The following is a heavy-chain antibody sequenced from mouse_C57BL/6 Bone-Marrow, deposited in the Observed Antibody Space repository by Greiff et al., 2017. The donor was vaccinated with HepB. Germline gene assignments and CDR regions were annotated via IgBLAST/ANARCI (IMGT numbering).Heavy chain of an antibody. CDR2: INPNYGTT. Sequence: VQLKESGPELVKPGASVKISCKASGYSFTDYNMNWVKQSNGKSLEWIGVINPNYGTTSYNQKFKGKATLTVDQSSSTAYMQLNSLTSEDSAVYYCARPLDTTVVDYAMDYWGQGTSVTVSS. CDR3: ARPLDTTVVDYAMDY. V-gene: IGHV1-39*01. J-gene: IGHJ4*01. CDR1: GYSFTDYN. D-gene: IGHD1-1*01.